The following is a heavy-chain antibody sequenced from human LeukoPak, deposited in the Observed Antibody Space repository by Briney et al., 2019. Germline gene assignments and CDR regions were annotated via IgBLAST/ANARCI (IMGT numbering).Heavy chain of an antibody. CDR2: VYYTGTT. CDR1: AGAISNSSSY. D-gene: IGHD1-26*01. Sequence: SETLSLTCTVSAGAISNSSSYWGWIRQPPGKGLEWIGTVYYTGTTYCNPSLKSRLTISVDSSKNQFSLKLTSMTAADTAVFYCATAYSGSYYYFDYWGQGTLVTVSS. V-gene: IGHV4-39*01. J-gene: IGHJ4*02. CDR3: ATAYSGSYYYFDY.